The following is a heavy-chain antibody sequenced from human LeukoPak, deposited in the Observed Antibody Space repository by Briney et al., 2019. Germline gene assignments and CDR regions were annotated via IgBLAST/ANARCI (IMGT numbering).Heavy chain of an antibody. CDR1: GFTFSSYS. CDR2: IVSSGSYI. V-gene: IGHV3-21*01. D-gene: IGHD2-2*02. J-gene: IGHJ4*02. Sequence: GGSLRLSCAASGFTFSSYSMNWVRQAPGKGLEWVSSIVSSGSYIYYADSVKGRFTISRDNAKNSLYLQMNSLRTEDTAVYYCARESGGYCSSTSCYKGYFDYWGKGTLVTVSS. CDR3: ARESGGYCSSTSCYKGYFDY.